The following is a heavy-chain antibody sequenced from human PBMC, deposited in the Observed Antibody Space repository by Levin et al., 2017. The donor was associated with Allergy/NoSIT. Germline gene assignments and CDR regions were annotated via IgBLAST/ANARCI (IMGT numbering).Heavy chain of an antibody. CDR2: IYYSGST. J-gene: IGHJ5*02. CDR1: GGSISSYY. Sequence: SSETLSLTCTVSGGSISSYYWSWIRQPPGKGLEWIGYIYYSGSTNYNPSLKSRVTISVDTSKNQFSLKLSSVTAADTAVYYCAREFEAVAGTRSEDWFDPWGQGTLVTVSS. CDR3: AREFEAVAGTRSEDWFDP. D-gene: IGHD6-19*01. V-gene: IGHV4-59*01.